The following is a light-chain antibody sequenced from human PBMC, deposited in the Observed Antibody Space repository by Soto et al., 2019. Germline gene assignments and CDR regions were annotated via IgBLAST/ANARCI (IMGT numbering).Light chain of an antibody. J-gene: IGKJ1*01. Sequence: DVVLTQTPLSSPVTLGQPASISCRSSQSLVYSDGNTYLSWLQQRPDQPPRLLIYQISNRFSGVPDRFSGSGAGTDFTLKISRVEAEDVGVYYCMQFAHFPRTFGQGTKVEI. CDR1: QSLVYSDGNTY. CDR3: MQFAHFPRT. CDR2: QIS. V-gene: IGKV2-24*01.